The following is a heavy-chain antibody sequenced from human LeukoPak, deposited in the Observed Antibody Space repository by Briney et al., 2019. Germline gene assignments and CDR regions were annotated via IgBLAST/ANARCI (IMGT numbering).Heavy chain of an antibody. CDR3: ARHDSSGPYNAFDI. D-gene: IGHD3-22*01. J-gene: IGHJ3*02. Sequence: KPSETLSLTCTVSGVSISSSTYYWGWIRQPPGKGLEWIGTIYYSGSTYYNPSLKSRVTISVDTSKNQFSLKLSSVTAADTAMYYCARHDSSGPYNAFDIWGQGTMVTVSS. CDR1: GVSISSSTYY. V-gene: IGHV4-39*01. CDR2: IYYSGST.